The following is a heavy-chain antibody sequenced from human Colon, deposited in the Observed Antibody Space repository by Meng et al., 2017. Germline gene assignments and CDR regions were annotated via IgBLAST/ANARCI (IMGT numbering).Heavy chain of an antibody. CDR2: ISYDGSNK. Sequence: GESLKISCAASGFTFSSYAMHWVRQAPGKGLEWVAVISYDGSNKYYADSVKGRFTISRDNSKNTLYLQMNSLRAEDTAVYYCARGATAGGNALDIWGQGTMVTVSS. CDR1: GFTFSSYA. J-gene: IGHJ3*02. D-gene: IGHD3-16*01. V-gene: IGHV3-30*04. CDR3: ARGATAGGNALDI.